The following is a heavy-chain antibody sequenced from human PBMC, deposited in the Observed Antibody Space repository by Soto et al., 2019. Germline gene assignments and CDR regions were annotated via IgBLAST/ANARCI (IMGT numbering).Heavy chain of an antibody. D-gene: IGHD7-27*01. V-gene: IGHV1-69*06. CDR3: ARGPNWGYWFDS. Sequence: QVQLVQSGAEVKKPGSSVKVSCEASGGTFSGHAISWVRQAPGQGPEWMGGLIPLFGTTQHAQNFQGRLTITADKSTSTAYMELTSLRFDDTALYYFARGPNWGYWFDSWGQGTLVTVSS. J-gene: IGHJ5*01. CDR2: LIPLFGTT. CDR1: GGTFSGHA.